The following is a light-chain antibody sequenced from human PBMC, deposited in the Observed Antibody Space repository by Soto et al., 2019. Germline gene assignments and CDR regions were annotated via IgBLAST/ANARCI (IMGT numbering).Light chain of an antibody. CDR3: HQFGMSPFT. CDR2: GPS. Sequence: EVVLTQSPGTLSLSPGESDTLSCRASQSVRGNYFAWYQQRPGQAPRLLVYGPSVRPAGIPDRFRGSGSRTDFNLTINRVEPEDFAVDYCHQFGMSPFTIGRGTTLDIK. J-gene: IGKJ3*01. CDR1: QSVRGNY. V-gene: IGKV3-20*01.